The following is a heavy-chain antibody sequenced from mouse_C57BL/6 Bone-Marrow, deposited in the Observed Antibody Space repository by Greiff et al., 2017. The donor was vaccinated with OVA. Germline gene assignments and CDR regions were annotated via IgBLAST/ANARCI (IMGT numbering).Heavy chain of an antibody. Sequence: VMLVESGAELARPGASVKLSCKASGYTFTSYGISWVKQRTGQGLEWIGEIYPRSGNTYYNEKFKGKATLTADKSSSTAYMELRSLTSEDSAVYLCARKDYGSLYWGKGTTLTVSS. J-gene: IGHJ2*01. CDR2: IYPRSGNT. CDR1: GYTFTSYG. D-gene: IGHD1-1*01. V-gene: IGHV1-81*01. CDR3: ARKDYGSLY.